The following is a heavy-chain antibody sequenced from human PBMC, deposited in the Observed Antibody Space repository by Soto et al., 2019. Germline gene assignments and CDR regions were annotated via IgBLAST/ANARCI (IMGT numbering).Heavy chain of an antibody. J-gene: IGHJ4*02. Sequence: GGSLRLSCVASGFTFSDAWMSWVRQIPGKGLEWVGRVKTTSERGTTNYAAPVLGRFTVSRDDSKNTLYLQMDALRAEDTGVYYCTTAGTRVGYTGSYWGQGTRVTVSS. D-gene: IGHD5-12*01. V-gene: IGHV3-15*06. CDR3: TTAGTRVGYTGSY. CDR2: VKTTSERGTT. CDR1: GFTFSDAW.